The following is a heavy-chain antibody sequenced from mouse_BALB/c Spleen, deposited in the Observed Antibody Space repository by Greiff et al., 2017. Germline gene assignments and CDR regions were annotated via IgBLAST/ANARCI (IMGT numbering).Heavy chain of an antibody. CDR3: ARSGTTGTYYFDY. J-gene: IGHJ2*01. V-gene: IGHV5-17*02. D-gene: IGHD2-12*01. CDR1: GFPFSGFG. Sequence: DVMLVESGGGLVQPGGSRKLSFAASGFPFSGFGMHWVRQAPEKGLEWVAYISSGSSTIYYADTVKGRFTISRDNPKNTLFLQMTSLRSEDTAMYYCARSGTTGTYYFDYWGQGTTLTVSS. CDR2: ISSGSSTI.